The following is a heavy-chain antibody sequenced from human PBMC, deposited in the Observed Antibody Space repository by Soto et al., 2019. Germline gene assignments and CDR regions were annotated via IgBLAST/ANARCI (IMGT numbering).Heavy chain of an antibody. Sequence: SETLSLTCTVSGGSVDSGRFYWSWIRQPPGKGLEWIGYISYSGSTKYNPSLRSRGTVSVDTSKNHFFLMLTSVTAADTAMYYCARSGSGSGWLGGQGTLVTVSS. D-gene: IGHD6-19*01. V-gene: IGHV4-61*03. CDR1: GGSVDSGRFY. CDR2: ISYSGST. CDR3: ARSGSGSGWL. J-gene: IGHJ4*02.